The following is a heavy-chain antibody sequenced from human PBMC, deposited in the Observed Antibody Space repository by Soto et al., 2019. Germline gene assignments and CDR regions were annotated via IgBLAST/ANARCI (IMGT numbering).Heavy chain of an antibody. CDR1: GYSFPTYW. V-gene: IGHV5-51*01. J-gene: IGHJ3*02. Sequence: GESLKISCKGSGYSFPTYWLAWVRQTPGRGLEYMGIIYPGDSDSRYSPAFQGQVTISADKSINTAYLQWTSLKASDTAIYYCARSRVSTPRLEDPFDIWGQGTMVTVSS. CDR2: IYPGDSDS. CDR3: ARSRVSTPRLEDPFDI. D-gene: IGHD5-12*01.